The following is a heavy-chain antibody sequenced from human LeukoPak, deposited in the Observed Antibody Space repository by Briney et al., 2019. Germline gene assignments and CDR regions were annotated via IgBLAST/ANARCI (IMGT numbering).Heavy chain of an antibody. CDR2: IIPIFGTA. CDR3: ARGGDTVRDYFDY. J-gene: IGHJ4*02. Sequence: PGESLKISCKGSGYSFTSYWISWVRQAPGQGLEWMGGIIPIFGTANYAQKFQGRVTITADESTSTAYMELSSLRSEDTAVYYCARGGDTVRDYFDYWGQGTLVTVSS. V-gene: IGHV1-69*01. CDR1: GYSFTSYW. D-gene: IGHD4-17*01.